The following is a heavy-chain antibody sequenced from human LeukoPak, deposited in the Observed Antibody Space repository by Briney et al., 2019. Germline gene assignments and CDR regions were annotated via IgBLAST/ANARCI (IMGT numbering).Heavy chain of an antibody. D-gene: IGHD3-10*01. CDR2: IYSGGST. V-gene: IGHV3-66*01. J-gene: IGHJ6*02. Sequence: AGGSLRLSCAASGFTVSSNYMSWVRQAPGKGLEWVSVIYSGGSTYYADSVKGRFTISRDNSKNTLYLQMNSLRAEDTAVYYCAKSSGPGGYYYYGMDVWGQGTTVTVSS. CDR3: AKSSGPGGYYYYGMDV. CDR1: GFTVSSNY.